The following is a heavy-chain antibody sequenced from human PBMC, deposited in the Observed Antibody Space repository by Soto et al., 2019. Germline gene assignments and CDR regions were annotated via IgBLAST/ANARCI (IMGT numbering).Heavy chain of an antibody. D-gene: IGHD3-9*01. J-gene: IGHJ5*02. CDR1: GFTFDDYA. V-gene: IGHV3-9*01. CDR3: AKDQYFDSSSWFDP. Sequence: PGGSLRLSCAASGFTFDDYAMHWVRQAPGKGLEWVSGISWNSGSIGYADSVKGRFTISRDNAKNSLYLQMNSLRAEDTALYYCAKDQYFDSSSWFDPWGQGTLVTVSS. CDR2: ISWNSGSI.